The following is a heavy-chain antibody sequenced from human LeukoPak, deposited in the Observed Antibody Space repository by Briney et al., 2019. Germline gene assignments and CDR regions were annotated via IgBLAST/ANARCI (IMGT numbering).Heavy chain of an antibody. CDR1: GFSFSSYG. D-gene: IGHD3-10*01. J-gene: IGHJ4*02. Sequence: PGGSLRLSCAASGFSFSSYGMHWVRQAPGKGLEWVAVTWYDGSNKYYADSVKGRFTISRDNSKNTLYLQMNILRAEDTAVYYCAKEYYYGSGSYYTKPYFLDYWGQGTLVTVSS. CDR2: TWYDGSNK. CDR3: AKEYYYGSGSYYTKPYFLDY. V-gene: IGHV3-33*06.